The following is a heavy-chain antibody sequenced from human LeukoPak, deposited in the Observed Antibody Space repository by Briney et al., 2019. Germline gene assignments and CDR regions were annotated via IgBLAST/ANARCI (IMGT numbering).Heavy chain of an antibody. V-gene: IGHV1-2*02. CDR1: GYTFTGYY. D-gene: IGHD2-2*01. CDR3: ASTLVPAATGYYYYYYMDV. Sequence: GASVKVSCKASGYTFTGYYMHWVRQAPGQGLEWMGWINPNSGGTNYAQKFQGRVTMTRDTSISTAYMELGRLRSDDTAVYYCASTLVPAATGYYYYYYMDVWGKGTTVTVSS. J-gene: IGHJ6*03. CDR2: INPNSGGT.